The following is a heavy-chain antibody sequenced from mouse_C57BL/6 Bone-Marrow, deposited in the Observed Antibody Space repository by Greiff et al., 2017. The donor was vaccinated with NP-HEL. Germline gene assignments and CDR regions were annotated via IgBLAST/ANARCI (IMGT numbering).Heavy chain of an antibody. J-gene: IGHJ3*01. CDR3: TTLDWFAY. Sequence: VQLQQSGAELVRPGASVKLSCTASGFNIKDDYMHWVKQRPEQGLEWIGWIDPENGDTESASKFQGKATITADTSSNTAYLQLSSLTSEDTAVYYCTTLDWFAYWGQGTLVTVSA. CDR1: GFNIKDDY. CDR2: IDPENGDT. V-gene: IGHV14-4*01.